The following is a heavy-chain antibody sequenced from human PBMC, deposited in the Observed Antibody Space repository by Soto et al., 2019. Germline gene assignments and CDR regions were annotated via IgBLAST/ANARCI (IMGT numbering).Heavy chain of an antibody. V-gene: IGHV1-69*06. D-gene: IGHD6-6*01. CDR3: ARDLLGEAAHPGWFAP. Sequence: GASVKVSCTASGGTFSIYAISWVRQAPGQGLEWMGGIIPIFGTAHYAQKFQGRVTITADKSTSTAYMEMSSLRSEDTAVYYCARDLLGEAAHPGWFAPWGQGTLVTVSS. CDR1: GGTFSIYA. J-gene: IGHJ5*02. CDR2: IIPIFGTA.